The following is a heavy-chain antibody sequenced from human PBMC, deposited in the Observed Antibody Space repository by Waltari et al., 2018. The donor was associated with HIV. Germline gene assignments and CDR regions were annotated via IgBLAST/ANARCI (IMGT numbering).Heavy chain of an antibody. J-gene: IGHJ6*02. CDR2: IYGGGNT. CDR1: GFTVSSNY. V-gene: IGHV3-53*01. D-gene: IGHD6-13*01. Sequence: EVQLVQSGGGLIQPGGSLRLSCAASGFTVSSNYMSWVRQAPGKGLEGVSVIYGGGNTYYTDAVKGRFTISRDNSKNTLYLQLNSLRAEDSAVYYCARDLGSSSWYNYYYGMDVWGQGTTVTVSS. CDR3: ARDLGSSSWYNYYYGMDV.